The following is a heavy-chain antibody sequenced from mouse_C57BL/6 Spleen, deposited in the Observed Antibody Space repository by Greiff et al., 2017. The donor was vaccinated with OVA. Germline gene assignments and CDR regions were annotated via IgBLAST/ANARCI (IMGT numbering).Heavy chain of an antibody. CDR2: IRLKSDNYAT. V-gene: IGHV6-3*01. D-gene: IGHD2-4*01. CDR1: GFTFSNYW. CDR3: TGEDYDDRGCDY. Sequence: DVKLVESGGGLVQPGGSMKLSCVASGFTFSNYWMNWVRQSPEKGLEWVAQIRLKSDNYATHYAESVKGRFTISRDDSKSSVYLQMNNLRAEDTGIYYCTGEDYDDRGCDYWGQGTTLTVSS. J-gene: IGHJ2*01.